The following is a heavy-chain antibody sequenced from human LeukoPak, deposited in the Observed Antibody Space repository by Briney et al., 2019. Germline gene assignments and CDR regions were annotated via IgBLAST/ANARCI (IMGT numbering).Heavy chain of an antibody. J-gene: IGHJ3*02. Sequence: SVKVSCKASGGTFSSYAISWVREAPGQGLGWMGRIIPIFGTANYAQKFQGRVTITTDESTSTAYMELSSLRSEDTAVYHCARAYYYDSSGYAFDIWGQGTMVTVSS. V-gene: IGHV1-69*05. D-gene: IGHD3-22*01. CDR1: GGTFSSYA. CDR3: ARAYYYDSSGYAFDI. CDR2: IIPIFGTA.